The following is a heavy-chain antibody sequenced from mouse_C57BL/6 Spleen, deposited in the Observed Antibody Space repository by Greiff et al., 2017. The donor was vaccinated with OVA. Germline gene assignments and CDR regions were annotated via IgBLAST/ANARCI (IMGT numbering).Heavy chain of an antibody. D-gene: IGHD2-4*01. CDR1: GYTFTSYW. CDR3: ARDYRRRYFDD. J-gene: IGHJ1*03. Sequence: VQLQQPGAELVKPGASVKLSCKASGYTFTSYWMQWVKQRPGQGLEWIGEIDPSDGYTNYNQKFKGKATLTVDTSSSTAYMQLRSLTSEDSAVYYCARDYRRRYFDDWGTGTTVTVSS. CDR2: IDPSDGYT. V-gene: IGHV1-50*01.